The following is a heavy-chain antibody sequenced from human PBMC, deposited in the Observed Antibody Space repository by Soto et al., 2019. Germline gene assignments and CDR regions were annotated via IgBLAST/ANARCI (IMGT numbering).Heavy chain of an antibody. CDR1: GFTFSSYG. J-gene: IGHJ6*02. Sequence: QVQLVESGGGVVQPGRSLRLSCAASGFTFSSYGMHWVRQAPGKGLEWVAVIWYDGSNKYYADSVKGRFTISRDNSKNTLYLQMNSLRAEDTAVYYCAREGNFVVLLRRYYYYYGMDVWGQGTTVTVSS. D-gene: IGHD2-15*01. CDR2: IWYDGSNK. CDR3: AREGNFVVLLRRYYYYYGMDV. V-gene: IGHV3-33*01.